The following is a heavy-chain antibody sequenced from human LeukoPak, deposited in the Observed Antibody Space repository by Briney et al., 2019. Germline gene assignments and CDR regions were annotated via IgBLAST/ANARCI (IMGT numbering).Heavy chain of an antibody. V-gene: IGHV3-23*01. CDR1: GFTFSDYA. CDR2: ISGRDIRT. Sequence: GGSLRLSCAASGFTFSDYAMSWVRQAPGQGLEWVSSISGRDIRTYYADSVKGRFTISRDNSKNTLYLQMNSLTAGDTAVYFCAVDIPPPRAAPGTGWLDYWAPGTLVTVSS. CDR3: AVDIPPPRAAPGTGWLDY. D-gene: IGHD6-13*01. J-gene: IGHJ4*01.